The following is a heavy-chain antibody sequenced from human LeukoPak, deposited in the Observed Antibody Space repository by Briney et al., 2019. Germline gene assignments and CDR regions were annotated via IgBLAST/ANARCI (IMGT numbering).Heavy chain of an antibody. CDR2: INPNSGGT. D-gene: IGHD3-22*01. J-gene: IGHJ6*03. Sequence: ASVKVSCKASGYTFTGYYMHWVRQAPGQGLEWMGWINPNSGGTNYAQKFQGRVTMTRDTSISTAYMELSRLRSDDTAVYYCARASYITMIVVSPYYYMDVWGKGTTVTISS. CDR3: ARASYITMIVVSPYYYMDV. CDR1: GYTFTGYY. V-gene: IGHV1-2*02.